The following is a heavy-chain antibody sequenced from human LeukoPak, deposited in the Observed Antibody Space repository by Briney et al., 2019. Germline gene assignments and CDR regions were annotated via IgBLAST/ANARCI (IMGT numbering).Heavy chain of an antibody. Sequence: SETLSLTCTVSGGSISSSSYYWGWIRQPPGKGLEWIGSIYYSGSTYYNPSLKSRVTISVDTSKNQFSLKLSSVTAADTAVYYCARGQIQLWLLQEIDYWGQGTLVTVSS. V-gene: IGHV4-39*07. D-gene: IGHD5-18*01. CDR3: ARGQIQLWLLQEIDY. CDR2: IYYSGST. CDR1: GGSISSSSYY. J-gene: IGHJ4*02.